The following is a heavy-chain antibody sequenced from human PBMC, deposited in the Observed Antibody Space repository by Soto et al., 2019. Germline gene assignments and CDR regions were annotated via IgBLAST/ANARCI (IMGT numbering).Heavy chain of an antibody. V-gene: IGHV3-30-3*01. CDR2: ISYDGSNK. CDR1: GFTFSSYA. Sequence: HPGGSLRLSCAASGFTFSSYAMHWVRQAPGKGLEWVAVISYDGSNKYYADSVKGRFTISRDNSKNTLYLQMNSLRAEDTAVYYCARDRYDFWSGFHFLFDYWGQGTLVTVSS. CDR3: ARDRYDFWSGFHFLFDY. D-gene: IGHD3-3*01. J-gene: IGHJ4*02.